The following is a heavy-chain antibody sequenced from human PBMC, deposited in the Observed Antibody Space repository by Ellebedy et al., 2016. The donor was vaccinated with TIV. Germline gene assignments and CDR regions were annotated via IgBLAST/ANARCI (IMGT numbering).Heavy chain of an antibody. J-gene: IGHJ6*02. Sequence: ASVKVSXKASGYTFTGYYMHWVRQAPGQGLEWMGWINPNSGGTNYAQKFQGWVTMTRDTSISTAYMELSRLRSDDTAVYYCARGIAAAGMDYYYGMDVWGQGTTVTVSS. CDR3: ARGIAAAGMDYYYGMDV. CDR1: GYTFTGYY. D-gene: IGHD6-13*01. V-gene: IGHV1-2*04. CDR2: INPNSGGT.